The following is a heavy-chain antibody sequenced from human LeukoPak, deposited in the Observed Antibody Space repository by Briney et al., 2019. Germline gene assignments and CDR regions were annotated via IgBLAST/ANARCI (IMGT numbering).Heavy chain of an antibody. CDR1: GFTFSSYG. J-gene: IGHJ4*02. V-gene: IGHV3-23*01. CDR2: ISGSGGST. CDR3: GRDQTPFY. Sequence: GSLRLSCAASGFTFSSYGMSWVRQAPGKGLEWVSAISGSGGSTYYADSVKGRFTISRDNAKSSMWLQMSSLRAEDTAVYYCGRDQTPFYWGQGSLVTVSS. D-gene: IGHD2-15*01.